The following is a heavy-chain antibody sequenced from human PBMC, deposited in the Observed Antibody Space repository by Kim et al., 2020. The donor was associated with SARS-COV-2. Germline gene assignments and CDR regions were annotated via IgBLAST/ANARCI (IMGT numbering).Heavy chain of an antibody. CDR3: TTDPDYGSGSYYNPLTRDYYYYGLDV. Sequence: GGSLRLSCGASGFSFTKAWMNWVRQAPGKGLEWVARIKGKADREKVDYAAPVIGRFTIARDDSQNTVYLQMNSLKIEDSAVYYCTTDPDYGSGSYYNPLTRDYYYYGLDVWGQGTTVTVSS. CDR1: GFSFTKAW. D-gene: IGHD3-10*01. V-gene: IGHV3-15*01. CDR2: IKGKADREKV. J-gene: IGHJ6*02.